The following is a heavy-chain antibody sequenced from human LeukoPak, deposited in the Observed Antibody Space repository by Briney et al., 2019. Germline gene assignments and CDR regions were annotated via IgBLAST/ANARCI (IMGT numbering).Heavy chain of an antibody. V-gene: IGHV1-2*06. CDR3: ARPVLKGYDDCGY. Sequence: ASVKVSCKASGYTFTGYYMHWVRQAPGQGLEWMGRINPNSGGTNYAQKFQGRVTMTRDTSISTAYMELSRLRSDDTAVYYCARPVLKGYDDCGYWGQGTLVTVSS. J-gene: IGHJ4*02. CDR1: GYTFTGYY. CDR2: INPNSGGT. D-gene: IGHD2-21*02.